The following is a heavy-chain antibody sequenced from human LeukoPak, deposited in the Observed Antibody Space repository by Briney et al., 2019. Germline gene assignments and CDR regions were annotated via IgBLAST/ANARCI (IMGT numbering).Heavy chain of an antibody. D-gene: IGHD3-22*01. CDR1: GDSISSSSYY. V-gene: IGHV4-39*07. J-gene: IGHJ4*02. CDR3: ARTYYYDSSGPCY. CDR2: FYYSGST. Sequence: SETLSLTCTVSGDSISSSSYYWGWIRQPPGKGLEWIGSFYYSGSTFYNPSLESRVTISVDTSKNQFSLKLSSVTAADTAVYYCARTYYYDSSGPCYWGQGTLVTVSS.